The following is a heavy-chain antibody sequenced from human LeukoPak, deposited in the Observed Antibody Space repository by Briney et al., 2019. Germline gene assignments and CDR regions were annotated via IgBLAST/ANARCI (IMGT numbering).Heavy chain of an antibody. J-gene: IGHJ4*02. CDR2: LEKDGSDI. CDR1: GFPFSAHW. D-gene: IGHD3-16*01. CDR3: ATNTDYRFDY. Sequence: PGGSLRLSCATSGFPFSAHWMSWVRQAPGKGLEWVANLEKDGSDIHYADSVRGRFTISRDNTQTSQWLQMNSLRVEDTAIYYCATNTDYRFDYWGQGILVTVSS. V-gene: IGHV3-7*01.